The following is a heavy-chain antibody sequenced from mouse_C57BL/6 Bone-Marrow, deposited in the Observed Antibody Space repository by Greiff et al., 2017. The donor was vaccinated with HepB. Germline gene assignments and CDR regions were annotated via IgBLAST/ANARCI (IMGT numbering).Heavy chain of an antibody. CDR3: STRSSRPSWCSF. D-gene: IGHD2-12*01. CDR1: GYTFTSYW. Sequence: QVQLQQPGAEFVKPGASVKLSCKASGYTFTSYWMQWVKQRPGQGLEWIGEIDTSDGYINYNQKFKGKATLTVDTSSSTAYMQLSSLTSEDSAISYCSTRSSRPSWCSFWYQGPLITVS. J-gene: IGHJ3*01. V-gene: IGHV1-50*01. CDR2: IDTSDGYI.